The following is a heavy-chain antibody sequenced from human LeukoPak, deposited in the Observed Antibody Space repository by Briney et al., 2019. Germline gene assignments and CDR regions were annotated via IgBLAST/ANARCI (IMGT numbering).Heavy chain of an antibody. J-gene: IGHJ4*02. CDR3: AGGGDSGGYYYPMFDY. CDR1: GGSISSGDYY. V-gene: IGHV4-61*08. CDR2: IYYSGST. Sequence: SETLSLTCTVSGGSISSGDYYWSWIRQPPGKGLEWIGYIYYSGSTNYNPSLKSRVTISVDTSKNQFSLKLNSVTAADTAVYYCAGGGDSGGYYYPMFDYWGQGTLVTVSS. D-gene: IGHD3-22*01.